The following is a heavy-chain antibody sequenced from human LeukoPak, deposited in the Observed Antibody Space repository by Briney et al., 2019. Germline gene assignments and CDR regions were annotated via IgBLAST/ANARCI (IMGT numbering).Heavy chain of an antibody. J-gene: IGHJ4*02. CDR2: IKSDGSST. Sequence: GGSLRLSCAASGFTFSSYWMHWVRQAPGKGLVWVSHIKSDGSSTSYADSVKGRFTISRDNAKNTLYLQMNSLRAEDTAVYYCARDRGYTQVYWGLGTLVTVSS. CDR3: ARDRGYTQVY. V-gene: IGHV3-74*01. CDR1: GFTFSSYW. D-gene: IGHD5-12*01.